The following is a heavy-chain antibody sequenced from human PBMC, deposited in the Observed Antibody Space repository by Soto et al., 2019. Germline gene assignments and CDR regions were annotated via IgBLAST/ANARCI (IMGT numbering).Heavy chain of an antibody. CDR1: GGTFSNYA. CDR2: IIPMFGTA. D-gene: IGHD3-22*01. Sequence: QVQLVQSGAEVKKPGSSVKVSCKASGGTFSNYAISWVRQAPGQGLGWMGGIIPMFGTATYAQKFQGRVTITADESTSKAYMELSSLRSGDTAVYYCARVESSGYYFPFHYWGQGTLVTVSS. J-gene: IGHJ4*02. CDR3: ARVESSGYYFPFHY. V-gene: IGHV1-69*01.